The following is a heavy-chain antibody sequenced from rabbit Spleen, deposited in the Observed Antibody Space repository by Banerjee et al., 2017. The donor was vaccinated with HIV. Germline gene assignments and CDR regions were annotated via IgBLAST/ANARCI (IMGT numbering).Heavy chain of an antibody. V-gene: IGHV1S40*01. CDR1: GVSFTSNYY. J-gene: IGHJ6*01. Sequence: QSLEESGGDLVKPGASLTLTCTASGVSFTSNYYMCWVRQAPGKGLEWIACIYGGDSGSTYYATWAKGRFTISKTSSTTVTLQMTSLTAADTATYFCARDTSTSFSTYGMDLWGQGTLVTVS. D-gene: IGHD1-1*01. CDR2: IYGGDSGST. CDR3: ARDTSTSFSTYGMDL.